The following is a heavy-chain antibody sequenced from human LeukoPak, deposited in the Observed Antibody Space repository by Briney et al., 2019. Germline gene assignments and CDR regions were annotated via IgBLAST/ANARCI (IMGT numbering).Heavy chain of an antibody. V-gene: IGHV4-4*09. D-gene: IGHD1-26*01. J-gene: IGHJ5*02. CDR2: IHSCRYT. CDR3: AKRQGPNSGSYDYFDP. Sequence: PSETLSLICTVSGVSLCSYFWRWIRQRPGQGLEWFAYIHSCRYTNYIPSLKSRVTISVDTSKNQFSLKVTSVTAADTAVYYCAKRQGPNSGSYDYFDPWGQGTLVTVSS. CDR1: GVSLCSYF.